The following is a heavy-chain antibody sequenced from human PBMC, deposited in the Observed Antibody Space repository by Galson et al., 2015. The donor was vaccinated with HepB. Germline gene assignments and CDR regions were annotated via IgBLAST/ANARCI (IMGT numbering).Heavy chain of an antibody. CDR3: AREAQLPWYNWNQRVGFDY. CDR2: TYYRSKWYN. J-gene: IGHJ4*02. D-gene: IGHD1-1*01. V-gene: IGHV6-1*01. CDR1: GDSVSSNSAA. Sequence: CAISGDSVSSNSAAWNWIRQSPSRGLEWLGRTYYRSKWYNDYAVSVKSRITINPDTSKNQFSLQLNPVSPEDTAVYYCAREAQLPWYNWNQRVGFDYWGQGTLVTVSS.